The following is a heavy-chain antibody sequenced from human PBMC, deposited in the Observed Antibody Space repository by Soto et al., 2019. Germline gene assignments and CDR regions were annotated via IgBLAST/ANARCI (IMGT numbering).Heavy chain of an antibody. CDR3: ATMVPASGDFDY. CDR2: IYYSGST. V-gene: IGHV4-59*01. J-gene: IGHJ4*02. Sequence: SETLSLTCTVSGGSISSFYWSWVRQPPGKGLEWIGYIYYSGSTNYNPSLKSRVTISVDTSKNQFSLKLSSVTAADTAVYYCATMVPASGDFDYWGQGTLVTVSS. CDR1: GGSISSFY. D-gene: IGHD2-2*01.